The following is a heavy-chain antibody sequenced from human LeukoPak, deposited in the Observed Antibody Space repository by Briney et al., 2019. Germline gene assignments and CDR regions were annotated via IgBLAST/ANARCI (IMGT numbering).Heavy chain of an antibody. J-gene: IGHJ4*02. D-gene: IGHD3-10*01. CDR1: GGSISSGGYY. CDR3: AREVRGAPDY. V-gene: IGHV4-31*03. Sequence: SQTLSLTCTVSGGSISSGGYYWSWIRQHPGKGLEWIGYIYYSGSTYYNPSLKSRVTIPVDTSKNQFSLKLSSVTAADTAVYYCAREVRGAPDYWGQGTLVTASS. CDR2: IYYSGST.